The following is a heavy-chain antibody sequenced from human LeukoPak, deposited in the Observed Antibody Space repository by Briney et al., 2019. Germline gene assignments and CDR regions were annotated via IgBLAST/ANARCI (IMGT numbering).Heavy chain of an antibody. J-gene: IGHJ4*02. D-gene: IGHD2-15*01. CDR2: IYYTGRT. Sequence: SETLSLTCTVSAGSISGYYWTWIRQPPGKGLEWIWCIYYTGRTNYNPSLKSRVALSLDTSKNQFSLKLNSVTAADTAVYYCARWFCSGGSCRGAVDYWGPGTLVTVSS. CDR1: AGSISGYY. CDR3: ARWFCSGGSCRGAVDY. V-gene: IGHV4-59*01.